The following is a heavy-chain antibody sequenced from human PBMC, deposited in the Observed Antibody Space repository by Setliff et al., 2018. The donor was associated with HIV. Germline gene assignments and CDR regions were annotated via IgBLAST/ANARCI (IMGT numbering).Heavy chain of an antibody. CDR3: ARCSVGWSREENPRPDGAFHI. J-gene: IGHJ3*02. D-gene: IGHD3-3*01. Sequence: SETLSLTCTVSGGSITAPYNYWSWIRQPPGKGLEWVGYVSYSGATYYNPSLKTRAAISVDTSKNQFSLNLNSLTAADTAVYYCARCSVGWSREENPRPDGAFHIWGQGTMVTVSS. CDR2: VSYSGAT. CDR1: GGSITAPYNY. V-gene: IGHV4-30-4*01.